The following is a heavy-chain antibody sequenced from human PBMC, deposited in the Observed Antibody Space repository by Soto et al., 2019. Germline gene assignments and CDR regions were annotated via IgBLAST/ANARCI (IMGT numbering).Heavy chain of an antibody. V-gene: IGHV3-23*01. CDR2: ISSSGGTT. Sequence: PGGSLRLSCVVSDFSFNDVWMDWVRLPPGKGLEWVSGISSSGGTTYYADSVKGRFTISRDNSKNTLYLQMNSLRAEDTAVYYCAKEEYCSGGTCYPDYWGQGTRVTVSS. J-gene: IGHJ4*02. CDR1: DFSFNDVW. D-gene: IGHD2-15*01. CDR3: AKEEYCSGGTCYPDY.